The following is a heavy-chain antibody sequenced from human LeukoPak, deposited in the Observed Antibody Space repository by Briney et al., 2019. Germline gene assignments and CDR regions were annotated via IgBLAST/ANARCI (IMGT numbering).Heavy chain of an antibody. Sequence: GGSLRLSCVASGFTLNNAWMSGVRQAPGKGLEWVGHIKGNNDGGTTDHAPPVKGRFTISRDDSKNTLSLQMNSLKTEDTAVYYCCKVVRGKNFFENWGQGTLVAVSS. V-gene: IGHV3-15*01. D-gene: IGHD6-6*01. CDR1: GFTLNNAW. CDR2: IKGNNDGGTT. CDR3: CKVVRGKNFFEN. J-gene: IGHJ4*02.